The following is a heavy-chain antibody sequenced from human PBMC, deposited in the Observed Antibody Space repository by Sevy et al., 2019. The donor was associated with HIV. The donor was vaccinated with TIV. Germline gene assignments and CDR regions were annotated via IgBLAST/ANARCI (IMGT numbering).Heavy chain of an antibody. V-gene: IGHV1-2*06. J-gene: IGHJ3*02. CDR1: GYTFTGYY. CDR2: INPNSGGT. CDR3: VRAYNWNDGGFDAFDI. D-gene: IGHD1-1*01. Sequence: ASVKVSCKASGYTFTGYYMHWVRQAPGQGLEWMGRINPNSGGTNYAQKFQGRVTMTRDTSISTAYMELSRLRSDDTAVYYCVRAYNWNDGGFDAFDIWGQGTMVTVSS.